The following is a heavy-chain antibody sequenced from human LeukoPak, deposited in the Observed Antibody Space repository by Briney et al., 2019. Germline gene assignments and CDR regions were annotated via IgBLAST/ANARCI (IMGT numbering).Heavy chain of an antibody. Sequence: GGSLRLSCAASGFTFSRYWMHWVRQAPGKGLVWVSRINGDGSTTSYADSVKGGFTISRDNAKNTLYLQMNSLRAEDTAVYYCATGNYYDSRGYYTIGHWGQGTLVTVSS. CDR2: INGDGSTT. CDR1: GFTFSRYW. CDR3: ATGNYYDSRGYYTIGH. V-gene: IGHV3-74*01. D-gene: IGHD3-22*01. J-gene: IGHJ1*01.